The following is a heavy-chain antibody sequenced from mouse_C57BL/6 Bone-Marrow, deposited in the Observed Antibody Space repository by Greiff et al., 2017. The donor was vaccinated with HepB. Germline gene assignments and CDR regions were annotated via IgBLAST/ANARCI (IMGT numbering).Heavy chain of an antibody. Sequence: VKLVESGTELVKPGASVKLSCKASGYTFTSYWMHWVKQRPGQGLEWIGNINPSNGGTNYNEKFKSKATLTVDKSSSTAYMQLSSLTSEDSAVYYCARSETYWYFDVWGTGTTVTVSS. CDR3: ARSETYWYFDV. J-gene: IGHJ1*03. V-gene: IGHV1-53*01. CDR1: GYTFTSYW. CDR2: INPSNGGT.